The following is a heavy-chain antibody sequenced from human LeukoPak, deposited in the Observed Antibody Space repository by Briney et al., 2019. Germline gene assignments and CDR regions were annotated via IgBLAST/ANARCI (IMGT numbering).Heavy chain of an antibody. CDR2: LSYDGSNK. Sequence: GGSLRLSCSASGFTFTYYNMNWVRQAPGKGLEWVAVLSYDGSNKYYADSVKGRFTISRDNSKNTLYLQMNSLRAEDTAVYYCARTDILTGGHDYWGQGTLVTVSS. CDR1: GFTFTYYN. J-gene: IGHJ4*02. D-gene: IGHD3-9*01. CDR3: ARTDILTGGHDY. V-gene: IGHV3-30-3*01.